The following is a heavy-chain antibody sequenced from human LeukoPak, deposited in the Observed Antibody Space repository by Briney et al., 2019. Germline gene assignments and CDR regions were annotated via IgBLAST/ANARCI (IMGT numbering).Heavy chain of an antibody. Sequence: GGSLRLSCAASGFTFSSYEMNWVRQAPGKGLEWVSYISSSGSTIYYSDSVKGRFTISRDNAKNSMYLQMNSLRAEDTAVYYCARCGGGNPRWFDPWGQGTLVIVSS. CDR3: ARCGGGNPRWFDP. J-gene: IGHJ5*02. D-gene: IGHD4-23*01. CDR2: ISSSGSTI. CDR1: GFTFSSYE. V-gene: IGHV3-48*03.